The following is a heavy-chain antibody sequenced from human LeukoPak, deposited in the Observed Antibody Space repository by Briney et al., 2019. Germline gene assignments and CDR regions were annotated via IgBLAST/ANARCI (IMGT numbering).Heavy chain of an antibody. V-gene: IGHV3-43*01. D-gene: IGHD1-26*01. CDR3: ARRRDSGSLQHFDY. Sequence: PGGSLRLSCAASGFTFDDYLIHWVRQVPGKGLEWVSLISWDGDSTYYADSVKGRFTISRDNAKNSLYLQMNSLRAEDTAVYYCARRRDSGSLQHFDYWGQGTLVTVSS. CDR2: ISWDGDST. J-gene: IGHJ4*02. CDR1: GFTFDDYL.